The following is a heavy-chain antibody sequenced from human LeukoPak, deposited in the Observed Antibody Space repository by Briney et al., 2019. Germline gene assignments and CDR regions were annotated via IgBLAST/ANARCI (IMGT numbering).Heavy chain of an antibody. CDR3: ARGRPIMGAPQNAFDI. J-gene: IGHJ3*02. CDR1: GDSVSSNSAA. V-gene: IGHV6-1*01. CDR2: TYYRSGWFH. Sequence: SQTLSLTCAISGDSVSSNSAAWNWIRQSPSRGLEWLGRTYYRSGWFHNYAVSMRGQITINPDTSRNQLSLQLNSVTPEDTALYYCARGRPIMGAPQNAFDIWGQGTMVTVSS. D-gene: IGHD1-26*01.